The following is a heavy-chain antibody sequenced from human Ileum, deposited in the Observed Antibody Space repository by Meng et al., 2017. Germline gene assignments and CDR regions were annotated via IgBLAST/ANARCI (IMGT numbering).Heavy chain of an antibody. D-gene: IGHD5-18*01. J-gene: IGHJ4*02. CDR1: GFSLRDYW. Sequence: VRWVGSRGGFSRRWGSRRLSCAASGFSLRDYWMHWVRQAPGKGLEWFPVITGSGGRTDYADSVKGRFTSSRDNSKNTLYLQMNSLRAEDTAVYYCARPQYNYGRDPFEHWGQGTLVTVSS. CDR3: ARPQYNYGRDPFEH. V-gene: IGHV3-23*04. CDR2: ITGSGGRT.